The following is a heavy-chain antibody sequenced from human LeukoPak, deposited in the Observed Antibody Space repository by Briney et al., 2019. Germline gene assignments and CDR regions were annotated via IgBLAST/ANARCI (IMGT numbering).Heavy chain of an antibody. J-gene: IGHJ4*02. CDR2: INPNSGGT. CDR3: ARSGGYYYDSSGYD. Sequence: ASVKVSCXASGYTFTDYYMHWVRQARGQGLEWMGRINPNSGGTNYAQKFQGRVTMTRDTSISTAYMELSRLRSDDTAVYYCARSGGYYYDSSGYDWGQGTLVTVSS. V-gene: IGHV1-2*06. CDR1: GYTFTDYY. D-gene: IGHD3-22*01.